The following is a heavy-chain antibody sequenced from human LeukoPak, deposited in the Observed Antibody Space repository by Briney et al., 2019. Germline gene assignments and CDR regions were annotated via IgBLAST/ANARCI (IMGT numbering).Heavy chain of an antibody. Sequence: HPSESLSLTCSVSGGSISSLYWSWIRQPPGKGLEWVAVIWYDGSNKYYADSVKGRFTISRDNSKNTLYLQMNSLRAEDTAVYYCAIHPIKQQLVLVDYWGQGTLVTVSS. V-gene: IGHV3-33*08. CDR1: GGSISSLY. CDR3: AIHPIKQQLVLVDY. D-gene: IGHD6-13*01. CDR2: IWYDGSNK. J-gene: IGHJ4*02.